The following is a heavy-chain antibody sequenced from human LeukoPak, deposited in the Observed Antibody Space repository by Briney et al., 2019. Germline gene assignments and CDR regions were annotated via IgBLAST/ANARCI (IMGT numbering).Heavy chain of an antibody. CDR1: GGSISRYY. Sequence: SETLSLTCTVSGGSISRYYGRWIRQPPGKGLEWIGYIYYSGSTNHNPSLKSRVRLSVDTSKNQLSLKLGSVTAADTAVYYCWKNRSWYEFSAFEIWGQGTMVTV. J-gene: IGHJ3*02. D-gene: IGHD3-3*01. V-gene: IGHV4-59*01. CDR2: IYYSGST. CDR3: WKNRSWYEFSAFEI.